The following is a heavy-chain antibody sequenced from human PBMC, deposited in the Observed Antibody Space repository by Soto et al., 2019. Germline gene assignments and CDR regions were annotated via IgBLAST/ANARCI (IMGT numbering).Heavy chain of an antibody. D-gene: IGHD1-1*01. J-gene: IGHJ4*02. Sequence: GGSLRLSCAASGFTFSSYGMHWVRQAPGKGLEWVAVISYDGSNKYYADSVKGRFTISRDNSKNMLFLQINGLRAEDTAVYYCAKDPPTTGTTFDYWGRGTLVTVSS. CDR1: GFTFSSYG. CDR3: AKDPPTTGTTFDY. V-gene: IGHV3-30*18. CDR2: ISYDGSNK.